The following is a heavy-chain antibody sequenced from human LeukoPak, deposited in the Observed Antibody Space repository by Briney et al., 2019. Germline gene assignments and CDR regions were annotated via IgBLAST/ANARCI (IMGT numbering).Heavy chain of an antibody. D-gene: IGHD6-19*01. J-gene: IGHJ4*02. CDR1: GGSISSYY. Sequence: KPSETLSLTCTVSGGSISSYYWSWIRQTPGKELEWIGCINYSGNTDYSPSLKSRLTISVDTSKNQFSLRLRSVTAADTAVYYCARSSGWSFFDCWGQGSLVTVSS. CDR2: INYSGNT. V-gene: IGHV4-59*01. CDR3: ARSSGWSFFDC.